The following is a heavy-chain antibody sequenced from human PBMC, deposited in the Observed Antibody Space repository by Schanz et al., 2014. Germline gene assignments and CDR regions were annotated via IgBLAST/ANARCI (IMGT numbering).Heavy chain of an antibody. CDR3: ATASSPVREAGAGSSFHL. Sequence: EVQLLESGGGLVQPGGSLRLSCEASGFSFGNYGMSWVRQAPGKGLEWLGRIKSKTDGETTDYAAPVKGRFSISRDDSQSTLYLQMNSLKIEDTAVYYCATASSPVREAGAGSSFHLWGQGTLVTVSP. J-gene: IGHJ5*02. V-gene: IGHV3-15*01. D-gene: IGHD6-13*01. CDR1: GFSFGNYG. CDR2: IKSKTDGETT.